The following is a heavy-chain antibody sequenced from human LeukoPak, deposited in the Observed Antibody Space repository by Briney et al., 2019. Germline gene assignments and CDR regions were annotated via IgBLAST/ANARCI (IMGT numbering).Heavy chain of an antibody. CDR2: INSDGSST. CDR3: ARDLWAGGTGPFDAFDI. V-gene: IGHV3-74*01. D-gene: IGHD1-26*01. J-gene: IGHJ3*02. CDR1: GFTFSSYW. Sequence: PGGFLRLSCAASGFTFSSYWMHWVRQAPGKGLVWVSRINSDGSSTSYADSVKGRFTISRDNAKNTLYLQMNSLRAEDTAVYYCARDLWAGGTGPFDAFDIWGQGTMVTVSS.